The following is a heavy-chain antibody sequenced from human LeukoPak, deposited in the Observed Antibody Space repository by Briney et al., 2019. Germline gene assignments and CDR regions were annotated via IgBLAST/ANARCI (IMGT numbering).Heavy chain of an antibody. CDR1: GGTFSSYA. CDR3: ARVEAALYYFDY. CDR2: IIPIFGIA. J-gene: IGHJ4*02. Sequence: SVKVSCKASGGTFSSYAISWVRQAPGQGLEWMGGIIPIFGIANYAQKFQGRVTITTDESTSTAYMELSSLRSEDTAVYYCARVEAALYYFDYWGQGTLVTVSS. D-gene: IGHD2-15*01. V-gene: IGHV1-69*05.